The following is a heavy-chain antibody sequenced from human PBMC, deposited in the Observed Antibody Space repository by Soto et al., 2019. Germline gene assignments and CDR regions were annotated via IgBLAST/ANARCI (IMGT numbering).Heavy chain of an antibody. CDR1: GFTFNKYD. CDR3: AKDMGGRTRGGFDY. D-gene: IGHD2-2*01. CDR2: ISGGGATT. J-gene: IGHJ4*02. Sequence: EVHLLESGRGLAQPGGSLRLSCAASGFTFNKYDMSWVHQAPGKWLEWVSGISGGGATTYYADSVKGRFTISRDNSKNTLSLQMNSLRAEDTAVYYCAKDMGGRTRGGFDYCGQGSLVTVSS. V-gene: IGHV3-23*01.